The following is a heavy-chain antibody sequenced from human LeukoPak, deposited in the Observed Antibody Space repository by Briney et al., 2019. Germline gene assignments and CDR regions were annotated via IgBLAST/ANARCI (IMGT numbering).Heavy chain of an antibody. Sequence: SETLSLTCAVYGGSFSGYYWSWIRQPPGKGLEWIGEINHSGSTNYNPSLKSRVTISVDTSKNQFSLKLSSVTAADTAVYYCARARGYYSRSYWYFDLWGRGTLVTVSS. J-gene: IGHJ2*01. CDR1: GGSFSGYY. CDR2: INHSGST. D-gene: IGHD3-22*01. V-gene: IGHV4-34*01. CDR3: ARARGYYSRSYWYFDL.